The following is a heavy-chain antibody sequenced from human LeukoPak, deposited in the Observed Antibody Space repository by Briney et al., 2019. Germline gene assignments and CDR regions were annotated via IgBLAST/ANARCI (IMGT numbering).Heavy chain of an antibody. CDR3: ARSYSSGSYYSPFGP. D-gene: IGHD3-10*01. CDR1: GGSISSFY. J-gene: IGHJ5*02. Sequence: SETLSLSCTVSGGSISSFYWSWIRQPPGKGLEWIGYIYYKGNTNYSPSLTSRVTISLDTSKNQFSLKLSSLTAADTAVYYCARSYSSGSYYSPFGPWGQGTLVTVSS. V-gene: IGHV4-59*01. CDR2: IYYKGNT.